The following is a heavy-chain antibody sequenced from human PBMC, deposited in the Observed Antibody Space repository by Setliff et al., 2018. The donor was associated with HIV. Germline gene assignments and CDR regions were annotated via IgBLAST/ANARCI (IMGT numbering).Heavy chain of an antibody. CDR3: AREPIAVSGDPSWYFDL. Sequence: SVKVSCKASGGTFSNYAISWVRQAPGQGLEWMAGFIPMFGIGNYPQKFQGRVTITADESTSTVYMELSSLRSDDTAVYYCAREPIAVSGDPSWYFDLWGRGTLVTVSS. J-gene: IGHJ2*01. V-gene: IGHV1-69*13. D-gene: IGHD6-19*01. CDR1: GGTFSNYA. CDR2: FIPMFGIG.